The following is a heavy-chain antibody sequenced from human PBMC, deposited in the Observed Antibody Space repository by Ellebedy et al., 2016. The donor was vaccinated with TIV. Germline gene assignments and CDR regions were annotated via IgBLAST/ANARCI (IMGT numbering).Heavy chain of an antibody. J-gene: IGHJ3*01. CDR2: ISGSGGDT. CDR3: AKGIQLWSATFYAFDL. V-gene: IGHV3-23*01. CDR1: GFTFSTYA. D-gene: IGHD5-18*01. Sequence: GESLKISXAASGFTFSTYAMSWVRQAPGKGLEWVSAISGSGGDTHYADSVKGRFTISKDNPKKTMYLEMNSLRAEDTAVYYCAKGIQLWSATFYAFDLWGQGTMVSVSS.